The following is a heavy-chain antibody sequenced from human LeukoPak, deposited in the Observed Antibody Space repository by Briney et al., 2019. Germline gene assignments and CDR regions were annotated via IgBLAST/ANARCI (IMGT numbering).Heavy chain of an antibody. V-gene: IGHV1-46*01. CDR2: INPGDGGT. J-gene: IGHJ6*02. Sequence: GASVKVSCKASGYTFTSYYMHWVRQAPGQGLEWVGIINPGDGGTSYAQKFQDRATMSRDTSTSTVYMELSSLRSEDTALYYCAREPRKDGHNGMDVWGQGTTVTVSS. CDR3: AREPRKDGHNGMDV. CDR1: GYTFTSYY. D-gene: IGHD5-24*01.